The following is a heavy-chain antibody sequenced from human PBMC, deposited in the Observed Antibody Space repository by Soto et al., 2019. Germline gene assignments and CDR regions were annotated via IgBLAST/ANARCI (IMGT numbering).Heavy chain of an antibody. CDR2: IYYSGST. CDR1: GGSISSGGYY. Sequence: SETLSLTCTVSGGSISSGGYYWSWIRQHPGKGLEWIGYIYYSGSTYYNPSLKSRVTISVDTSKNQFSLKLSSVTAADTAVYYCXRDRRYYDSSGYSSFDYWGQGTLVTVSS. J-gene: IGHJ4*02. CDR3: XRDRRYYDSSGYSSFDY. V-gene: IGHV4-31*03. D-gene: IGHD3-22*01.